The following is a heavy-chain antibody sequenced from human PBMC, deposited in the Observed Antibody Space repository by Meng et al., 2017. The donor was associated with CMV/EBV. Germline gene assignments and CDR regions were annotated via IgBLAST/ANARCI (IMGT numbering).Heavy chain of an antibody. V-gene: IGHV1-69*05. J-gene: IGHJ6*02. Sequence: SVKVSCKASGGTFSSYAISWVRQAPGQGLEWMGGIIPIFGTANYAQKFQGRVTITTDESTSTAYMELSSLRSDDTAVYYCARDALYSSSWYYYYYGMDVWGQGTTVTVSS. CDR3: ARDALYSSSWYYYYYGMDV. D-gene: IGHD6-13*01. CDR2: IIPIFGTA. CDR1: GGTFSSYA.